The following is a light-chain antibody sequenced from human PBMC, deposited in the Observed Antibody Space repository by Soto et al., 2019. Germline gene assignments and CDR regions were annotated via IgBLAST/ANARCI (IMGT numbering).Light chain of an antibody. CDR3: QQRSVWPLT. Sequence: EIVMTQSPATLSLSPGERATLSCRASQSVSGYLAWFQQKPGQAPRLLIYSASNRATGIPARFSGSGFGTDFTLTISSLESEDFAIYYCQQRSVWPLTFGGGTKVEIK. J-gene: IGKJ4*01. V-gene: IGKV3-11*01. CDR1: QSVSGY. CDR2: SAS.